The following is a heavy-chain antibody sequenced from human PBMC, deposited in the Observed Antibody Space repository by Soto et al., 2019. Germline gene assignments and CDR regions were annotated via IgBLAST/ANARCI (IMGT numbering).Heavy chain of an antibody. CDR2: IIPIFGTA. J-gene: IGHJ6*02. D-gene: IGHD3-22*01. Sequence: QVQLVQSGAEVKKPGSSVKVSCKASGGTFSSYAISWVRQAPGQGLEWMGGIIPIFGTANYAQKFQGRVTITADESTSTAYMELSSLRSEDMAVYYCASYDSSGYYYYYYGMDVWGQGTTVTVSS. CDR3: ASYDSSGYYYYYYGMDV. V-gene: IGHV1-69*01. CDR1: GGTFSSYA.